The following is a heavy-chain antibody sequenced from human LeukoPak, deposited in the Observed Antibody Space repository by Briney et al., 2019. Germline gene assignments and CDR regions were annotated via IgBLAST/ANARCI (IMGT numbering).Heavy chain of an antibody. CDR1: GDSFTSYW. J-gene: IGHJ3*02. Sequence: GESLKISCRGSGDSFTSYWIGWVRQMPGKGLEWMGIIYPGDSDSRYSPSFQGQVTISADKSISTAYLQWSSLKASDTAMYYCARPNYYDSSGYYGDAFDIWGQGTMVTVSS. CDR2: IYPGDSDS. CDR3: ARPNYYDSSGYYGDAFDI. D-gene: IGHD3-22*01. V-gene: IGHV5-51*01.